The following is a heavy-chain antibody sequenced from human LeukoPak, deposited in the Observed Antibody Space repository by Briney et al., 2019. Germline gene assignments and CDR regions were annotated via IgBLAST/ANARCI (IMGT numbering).Heavy chain of an antibody. CDR3: ARKRGWYY. CDR1: GGSISGYF. D-gene: IGHD6-19*01. V-gene: IGHV4-34*01. CDR2: INHSGST. Sequence: SETLSLTCSVSGGSISGYFWTWIRQPPGKGLEWIGEINHSGSTNYNPSLKSRVTISVDTSKNQFSLKLSSVTAADTAVYYCARKRGWYYWGQGTLVTVSS. J-gene: IGHJ4*02.